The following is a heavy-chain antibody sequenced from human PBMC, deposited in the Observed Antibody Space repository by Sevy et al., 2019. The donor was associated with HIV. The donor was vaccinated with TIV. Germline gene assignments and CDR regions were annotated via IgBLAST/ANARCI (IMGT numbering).Heavy chain of an antibody. Sequence: GGSLRLSCAASGFTFSSYSMNWVRQAPGKGLEWVSSISGISNYIYYPDSVKGRFSISRGNAKNSLYLQMNSLGAEETAIYYCARGVQTYDAFDIWGQGTMVTVSS. V-gene: IGHV3-21*01. CDR2: ISGISNYI. D-gene: IGHD6-6*01. J-gene: IGHJ3*02. CDR1: GFTFSSYS. CDR3: ARGVQTYDAFDI.